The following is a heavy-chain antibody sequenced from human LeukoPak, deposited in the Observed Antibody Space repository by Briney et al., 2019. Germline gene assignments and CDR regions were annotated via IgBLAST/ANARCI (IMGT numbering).Heavy chain of an antibody. J-gene: IGHJ4*02. D-gene: IGHD2-15*01. V-gene: IGHV3-30*02. CDR3: ARGLGTNYGGYCTGGSCPYY. Sequence: GGSLRLSCAASGFTFATYGMHWVRQAPGKGLEWVAFIRYVGSNKYYADSVKGRFTISKDTSKNTVYLQMNILRVEDTAVYYCARGLGTNYGGYCTGGSCPYYWGQGTLVTVSS. CDR2: IRYVGSNK. CDR1: GFTFATYG.